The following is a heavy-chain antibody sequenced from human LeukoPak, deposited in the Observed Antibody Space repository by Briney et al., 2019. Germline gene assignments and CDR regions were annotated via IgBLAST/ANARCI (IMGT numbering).Heavy chain of an antibody. CDR2: IHNGGST. CDR3: ARGAAGTVPFDY. Sequence: SETLSLTCTVSGGSISSSSHYWGWIRQPPGNGLEWIGNIHNGGSTYYNPSLESRVTMSVDTSKNQVSLRLTSVTAADTAVYYCARGAAGTVPFDYWGQGTLVTVSS. CDR1: GGSISSSSHY. J-gene: IGHJ4*02. V-gene: IGHV4-39*01. D-gene: IGHD6-13*01.